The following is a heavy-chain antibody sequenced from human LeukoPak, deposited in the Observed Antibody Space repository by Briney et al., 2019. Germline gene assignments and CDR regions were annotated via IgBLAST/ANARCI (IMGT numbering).Heavy chain of an antibody. D-gene: IGHD6-13*01. Sequence: SETLSLTCTVSGGPISSYYGIWTRQPPGKGLEWIGSIYYSGSTNYNPSLKSRVTISVDTSKNQFSLKLSSVTAADTAVYYCARTIAAAGYFFDYWGQGTLVTVSS. CDR2: IYYSGST. V-gene: IGHV4-59*08. CDR1: GGPISSYY. CDR3: ARTIAAAGYFFDY. J-gene: IGHJ4*02.